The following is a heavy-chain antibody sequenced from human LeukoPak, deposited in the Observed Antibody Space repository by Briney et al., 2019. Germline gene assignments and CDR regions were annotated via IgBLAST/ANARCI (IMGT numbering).Heavy chain of an antibody. J-gene: IGHJ4*02. V-gene: IGHV1-18*01. Sequence: ASVKVSCKASGGTFSSYAISWVRQAPGQGLEWMGWISAYNGNTNYAQKLQGRVTMTTDTSTSTAYMELRSLRSDDTAVYYCARGDRVEATFDYWGQGTLVTVSS. CDR2: ISAYNGNT. D-gene: IGHD1-26*01. CDR3: ARGDRVEATFDY. CDR1: GGTFSSYA.